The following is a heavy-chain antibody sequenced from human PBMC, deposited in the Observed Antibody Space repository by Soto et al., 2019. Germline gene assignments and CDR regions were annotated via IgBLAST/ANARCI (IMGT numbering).Heavy chain of an antibody. CDR1: GYTFFTYD. V-gene: IGHV1-18*01. J-gene: IGHJ5*02. CDR3: ARHHGPXTSENWFDP. CDR2: ISTYSGDT. D-gene: IGHD4-17*01. Sequence: QVHLVQSGVEVKTPGASVKVSCQASGYTFFTYDISWVRQAPGQGREWMGWISTYSGDTKYAQKFQGRVTMTPDTSTTTAYLELRXLXXXDTAVYYCARHHGPXTSENWFDPWGQGXLVTVSS.